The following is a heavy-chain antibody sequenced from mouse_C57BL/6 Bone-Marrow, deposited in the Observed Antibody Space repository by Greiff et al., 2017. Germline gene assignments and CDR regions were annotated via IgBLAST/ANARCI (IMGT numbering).Heavy chain of an antibody. CDR2: IRSKSSNYAT. CDR3: VRETYYYGSIYWYCDV. CDR1: GFTFNTFA. J-gene: IGHJ1*03. D-gene: IGHD1-1*01. V-gene: IGHV10-3*01. Sequence: DVQLVESGGGLVQPKGSLKLSCAASGFTFNTFAMHWVRQAPGTGLEWVARIRSKSSNYATYYADSVNDRFIISGDDSQSMLYLQMNNQKTEDKAMYFYVRETYYYGSIYWYCDVWGTGTTVTVSA.